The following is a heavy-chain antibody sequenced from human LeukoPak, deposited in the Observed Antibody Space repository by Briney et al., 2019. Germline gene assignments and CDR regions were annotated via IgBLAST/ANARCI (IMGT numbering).Heavy chain of an antibody. CDR3: ARITELGSYYYGSGSYYNPSLFDY. J-gene: IGHJ4*02. Sequence: GESLKISCKGSGYSFTSYWIGWVRQMPGKGLEWMGIIYPGDSDTRYSPSFQGQVTISADKSISTADLQWSSLKASDTAMYYCARITELGSYYYGSGSYYNPSLFDYWGQGTLVTVSS. CDR1: GYSFTSYW. CDR2: IYPGDSDT. D-gene: IGHD3-10*01. V-gene: IGHV5-51*01.